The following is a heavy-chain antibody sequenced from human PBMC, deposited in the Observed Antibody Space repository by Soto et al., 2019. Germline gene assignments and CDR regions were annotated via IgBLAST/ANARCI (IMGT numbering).Heavy chain of an antibody. J-gene: IGHJ4*02. CDR1: GGSISIYD. D-gene: IGHD5-18*01. CDR3: ARHATKTAMVTPFGY. V-gene: IGHV4-59*08. CDR2: IYYSGST. Sequence: SQTLSLTCTVSGGSISIYDWSWIRQHQGKGLEWIGYIYYSGSTNYNPSLKSRVTISVDTSKNQFSLELSSVTAADTAVYYCARHATKTAMVTPFGYWGQGTLVTVSS.